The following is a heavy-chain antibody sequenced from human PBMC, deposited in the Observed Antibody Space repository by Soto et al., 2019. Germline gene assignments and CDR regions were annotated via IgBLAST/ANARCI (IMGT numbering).Heavy chain of an antibody. CDR3: XXXXXXXPXPFDH. CDR2: INPFDVSR. V-gene: IGHV1-46*01. J-gene: IGHJ4*02. CDR1: GYIFTSYY. Sequence: QVQLVQSGAEVKKPGASVKVSCKASGYIFTSYYIHWVRQAHGQGLEWMGWINPFDVSRMLAQSXXXXXXXXXXXXXXXXXXXXXXXXXXXXXXXXXXXXXXXXPXPFDHWGQGTLVTVSS.